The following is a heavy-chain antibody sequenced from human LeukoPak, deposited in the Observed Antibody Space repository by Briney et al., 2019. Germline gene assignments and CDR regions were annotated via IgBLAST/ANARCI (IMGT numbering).Heavy chain of an antibody. J-gene: IGHJ4*02. CDR2: ISWNSGSI. CDR1: GFTFDDYA. D-gene: IGHD2-21*02. Sequence: GGSLRLSCAASGFTFDDYAMHWVRQAPGKGLEWVSGISWNSGSIGYADSVKGRLTISRDNAKNSLYLQMNSLRAEDTAVYYCARGGVTHFDYWGQGTLVTVSS. V-gene: IGHV3-9*01. CDR3: ARGGVTHFDY.